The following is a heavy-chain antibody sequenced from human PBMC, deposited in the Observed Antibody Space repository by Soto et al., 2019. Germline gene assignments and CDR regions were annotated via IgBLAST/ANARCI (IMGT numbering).Heavy chain of an antibody. CDR2: ISGSGSST. Sequence: EVQLLESGGGLVQPGGSLRLSCAASGFTFSSYAMNWVRQAPGKGLEWVSVISGSGSSTYYADSVTGRFTISRDNSKNTLYLQMNSLRAEDTAVYYCASRSSGWYFDYWGQGTLVTVSS. CDR1: GFTFSSYA. D-gene: IGHD6-19*01. V-gene: IGHV3-23*01. CDR3: ASRSSGWYFDY. J-gene: IGHJ4*02.